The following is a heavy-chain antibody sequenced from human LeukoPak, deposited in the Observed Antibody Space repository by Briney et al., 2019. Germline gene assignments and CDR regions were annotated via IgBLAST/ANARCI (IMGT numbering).Heavy chain of an antibody. Sequence: ASVKVSCKASGYTFTGYYMHWVRHAPGQGLEWMGWINPNSGGTNYAQKFQGRVTMTRDTSISTAYMELSRLRSDDTAVYYCASMMGIAVAGTSPFDYWGQGTLVTVSS. CDR2: INPNSGGT. CDR3: ASMMGIAVAGTSPFDY. D-gene: IGHD6-19*01. J-gene: IGHJ4*02. V-gene: IGHV1-2*02. CDR1: GYTFTGYY.